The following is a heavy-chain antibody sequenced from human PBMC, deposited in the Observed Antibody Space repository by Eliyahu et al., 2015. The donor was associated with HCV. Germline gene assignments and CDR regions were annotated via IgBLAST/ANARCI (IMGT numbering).Heavy chain of an antibody. J-gene: IGHJ4*02. V-gene: IGHV1-2*02. CDR3: ARSIAVAGTCVY. D-gene: IGHD6-19*01. CDR2: INPNSGGT. CDR1: XYTFTGYY. Sequence: QVQLVQSGAEVKKPGASVKVSCXASXYTFTGYYMHWVRQAPGQGLEWMGWINPNSGGTNXAQKFQGRVTMTRDTSISTAYMELSRLRSDDTAVYYCARSIAVAGTCVYWGQGTLVTVSS.